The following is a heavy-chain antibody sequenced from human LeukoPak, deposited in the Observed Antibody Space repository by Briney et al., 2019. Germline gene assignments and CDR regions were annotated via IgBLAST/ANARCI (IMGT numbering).Heavy chain of an antibody. Sequence: GASVKVSCKVSGYTLTELSMHWVRQAPGKGLEWMGGFDPEDGETIYAQKFQGRVTMTEDTSTDTAYMELSSLRSEDTAVYYCARGPPYVSGSPFFYWGQGTLVTVSS. CDR2: FDPEDGET. V-gene: IGHV1-24*01. J-gene: IGHJ4*02. CDR3: ARGPPYVSGSPFFY. CDR1: GYTLTELS. D-gene: IGHD3-10*01.